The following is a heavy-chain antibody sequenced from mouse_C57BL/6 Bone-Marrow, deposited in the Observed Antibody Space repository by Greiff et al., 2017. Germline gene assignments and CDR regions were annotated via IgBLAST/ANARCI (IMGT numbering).Heavy chain of an antibody. J-gene: IGHJ3*01. CDR1: GFSLTSYA. D-gene: IGHD2-5*01. V-gene: IGHV2-2*01. CDR2: IWSGGST. Sequence: QVQLQQSGPGLVQPSQCLSITCTVSGFSLTSYAVHWVRQTPGKGLEWLGAIWSGGSTDYNAAFISRLCISKDNSKSQVFFKMNSLQADDTAIYYCARRENYSNFFAYWGQGTLVTVSA. CDR3: ARRENYSNFFAY.